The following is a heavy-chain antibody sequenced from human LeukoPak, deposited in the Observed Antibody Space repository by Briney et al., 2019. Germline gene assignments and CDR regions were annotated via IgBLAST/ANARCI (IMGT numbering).Heavy chain of an antibody. D-gene: IGHD2-21*02. Sequence: ASVKVSCKASGYTFTSYGISWVRQAPGQGLEWMGWISAYNGNTNYAQKLQGRVTMTTDTSTSTAYMELRSLRSDDTAVYYCARGPDEGAYCGGDCPAGYYYYYTDVWGKGTTVTVSS. CDR2: ISAYNGNT. CDR1: GYTFTSYG. CDR3: ARGPDEGAYCGGDCPAGYYYYYTDV. J-gene: IGHJ6*03. V-gene: IGHV1-18*01.